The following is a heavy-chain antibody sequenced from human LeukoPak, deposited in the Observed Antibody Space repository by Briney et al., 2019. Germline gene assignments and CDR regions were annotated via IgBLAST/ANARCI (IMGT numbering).Heavy chain of an antibody. CDR2: IYYSGST. J-gene: IGHJ6*03. CDR1: GGSISSYY. D-gene: IGHD3-10*01. Sequence: KPSETLSLTCTVSGGSISSYYWSWIRQPPGKGLEWIGYIYYSGSTNYNPSLKSRVTISVDTSKNQFSLTLSSVTAADTAVYYCARERPHYYGSGSYYGDYYYYYYMDVWGKGTTVTVSS. CDR3: ARERPHYYGSGSYYGDYYYYYYMDV. V-gene: IGHV4-59*01.